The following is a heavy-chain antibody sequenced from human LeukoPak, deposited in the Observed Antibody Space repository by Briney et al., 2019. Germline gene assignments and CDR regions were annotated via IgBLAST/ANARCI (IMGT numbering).Heavy chain of an antibody. J-gene: IGHJ6*03. CDR1: GGSISSYY. V-gene: IGHV4-4*07. CDR2: IYTSGST. D-gene: IGHD1-1*01. CDR3: ARGTDISYYYYYMDV. Sequence: TSETLSLTCTVSGGSISSYYWSWIRQPAGKGLEWIGRIYTSGSTNYNPSLKSRVTMSVDTSKNQFSLKLSSVTAADTAVYYCARGTDISYYYYYMDVWGKGTTVTISS.